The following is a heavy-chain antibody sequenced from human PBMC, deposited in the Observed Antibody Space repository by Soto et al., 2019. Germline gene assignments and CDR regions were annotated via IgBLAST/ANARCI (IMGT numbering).Heavy chain of an antibody. CDR1: GGTFKSYV. CDR2: IIPFLGSA. CDR3: AGTQFDTSGYYPSGLEL. D-gene: IGHD3-22*01. Sequence: ASVKVSCKPSGGTFKSYVLNWVRQAPGQGLEWMGGIIPFLGSADYAQKFQDRVTITADESTSTAYLELSSLRSEDSAVYYCAGTQFDTSGYYPSGLELWGQGTLVTVSS. J-gene: IGHJ4*02. V-gene: IGHV1-69*13.